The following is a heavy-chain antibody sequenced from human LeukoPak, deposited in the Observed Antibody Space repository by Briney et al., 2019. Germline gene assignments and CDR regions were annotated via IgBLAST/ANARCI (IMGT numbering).Heavy chain of an antibody. CDR3: ARRGGATRDYAMDV. CDR2: IYYSGAT. J-gene: IGHJ6*02. D-gene: IGHD1-1*01. CDR1: GGSSSSTAYY. V-gene: IGHV4-39*02. Sequence: SDTPSLNITVSGGSSSSTAYYWGCICQPPPNALECIGTIYYSGATFYNSSLKSRVTMSVDTSNNHFSLKLSSVTAADTAVYYCARRGGATRDYAMDVWGQGTTVTVSS.